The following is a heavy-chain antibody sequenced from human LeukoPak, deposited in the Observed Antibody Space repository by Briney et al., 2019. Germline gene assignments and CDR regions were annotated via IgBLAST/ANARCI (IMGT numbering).Heavy chain of an antibody. Sequence: PSETLSLTCTVSGGSISSGSYYWSWIRQPAGKGLEWIGRIYTSGSTNYNPSLKSRVTISVDTSKNQFSLKLSSVTAADTAVYYCAGEVGSGHLGYWYFDLWGRGTLVTVSS. V-gene: IGHV4-61*02. CDR1: GGSISSGSYY. CDR2: IYTSGST. J-gene: IGHJ2*01. D-gene: IGHD6-19*01. CDR3: AGEVGSGHLGYWYFDL.